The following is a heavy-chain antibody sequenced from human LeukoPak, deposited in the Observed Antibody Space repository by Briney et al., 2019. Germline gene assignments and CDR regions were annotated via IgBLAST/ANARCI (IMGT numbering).Heavy chain of an antibody. CDR2: IRISSSSM. CDR1: GFTFSSYT. D-gene: IGHD6-19*01. Sequence: GGSLRLSCAASGFTFSSYTMNWVRQAPGKGLEWVSSIRISSSSMYYADSVKGRFTISRDNAKNSLYLQLNSLRAEDTAVYYCARGSSGYNWFDPWDQGTLVTVSS. V-gene: IGHV3-21*01. J-gene: IGHJ5*02. CDR3: ARGSSGYNWFDP.